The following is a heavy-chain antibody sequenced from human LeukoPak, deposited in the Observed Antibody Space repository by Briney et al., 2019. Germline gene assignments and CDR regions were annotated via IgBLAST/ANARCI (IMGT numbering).Heavy chain of an antibody. CDR3: DPDPYYYDGGY. J-gene: IGHJ4*02. CDR2: INHSGST. Sequence: SETLSLTCAVYGGSFSGYYWSWIRQPPGKGLEWIGEINHSGSTNYNPSLKSRVTISVDTSKNQFSLKLSSVTAADTAVYYCDPDPYYYDGGYWGQGTLVTVSS. D-gene: IGHD3-22*01. CDR1: GGSFSGYY. V-gene: IGHV4-34*01.